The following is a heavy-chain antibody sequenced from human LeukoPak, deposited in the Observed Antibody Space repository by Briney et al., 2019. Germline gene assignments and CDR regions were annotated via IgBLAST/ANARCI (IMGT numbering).Heavy chain of an antibody. CDR2: IYPGDSDT. V-gene: IGHV5-51*01. D-gene: IGHD2-2*01. CDR1: GYSFTSYW. Sequence: GESLKISCKGSGYSFTSYWIGWVRQMPGKGLEWMGIIYPGDSDTRYSPSFQGQVTISADKSISTAYLQWSSLKASDTAMYYCARHGVVVVPAADMPFDYWGQGTLVTVSS. CDR3: ARHGVVVVPAADMPFDY. J-gene: IGHJ4*02.